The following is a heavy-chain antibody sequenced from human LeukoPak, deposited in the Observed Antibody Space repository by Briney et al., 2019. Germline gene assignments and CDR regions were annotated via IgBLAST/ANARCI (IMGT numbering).Heavy chain of an antibody. CDR3: ARVRRTSQNRYCSGGSCYPTPWYFDL. Sequence: PSETLSLTCTVSGDSISTSNYYWGWIRQPPGKGLEWIGSIYYTGSTYYNPSLKSRVTISVDTSKNQFSLNLISVSAADTAVYYCARVRRTSQNRYCSGGSCYPTPWYFDLWGRGTLVTVSS. V-gene: IGHV4-39*07. CDR1: GDSISTSNYY. D-gene: IGHD2-15*01. CDR2: IYYTGST. J-gene: IGHJ2*01.